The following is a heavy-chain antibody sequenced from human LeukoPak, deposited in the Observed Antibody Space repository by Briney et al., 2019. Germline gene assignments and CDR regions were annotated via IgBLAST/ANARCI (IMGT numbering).Heavy chain of an antibody. D-gene: IGHD3-9*01. J-gene: IGHJ3*02. Sequence: NPSETLSLTCAVYGGSFSGYYWSWIRQPPGKGLEWIGEINHSGSTNYNPSLKSRVTISVDTSKNQFSLKLSSVTAADTAVYYCARGPSYDILTGYFMNLGAFDIWGQGTMVTVSS. CDR1: GGSFSGYY. CDR2: INHSGST. CDR3: ARGPSYDILTGYFMNLGAFDI. V-gene: IGHV4-34*01.